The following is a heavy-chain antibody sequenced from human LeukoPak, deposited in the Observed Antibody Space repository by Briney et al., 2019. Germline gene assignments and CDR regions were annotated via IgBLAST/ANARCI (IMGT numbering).Heavy chain of an antibody. J-gene: IGHJ4*02. Sequence: ASVKVSCKASGYTFTSYGISWVRQAPGQGLEWMGWSSAYNGNTNYAQKLQGRVTMTTDTSTSTAYMELRSLRSDDTAVYYCARDAGITGTTCPDYWGQGTLVTVSS. D-gene: IGHD1-20*01. V-gene: IGHV1-18*01. CDR2: SSAYNGNT. CDR1: GYTFTSYG. CDR3: ARDAGITGTTCPDY.